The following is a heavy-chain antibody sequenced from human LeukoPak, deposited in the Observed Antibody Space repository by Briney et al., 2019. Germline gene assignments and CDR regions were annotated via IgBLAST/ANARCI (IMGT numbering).Heavy chain of an antibody. CDR2: IIPILGIA. D-gene: IGHD5-24*01. CDR1: GDTFTTYA. V-gene: IGHV1-69*04. Sequence: SVKVSCTASGDTFTTYAISWVRQAPGQGLEWMGRIIPILGIANYAQKFQGRVTITADKSTSTAYMELSSLRSEDTAVYYCARDYVEMATLKDFPYYFDYWGQGTLVTVSS. CDR3: ARDYVEMATLKDFPYYFDY. J-gene: IGHJ4*02.